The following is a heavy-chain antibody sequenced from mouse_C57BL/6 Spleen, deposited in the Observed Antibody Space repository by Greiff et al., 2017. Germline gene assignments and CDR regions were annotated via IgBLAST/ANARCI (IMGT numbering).Heavy chain of an antibody. V-gene: IGHV5-9-1*02. CDR1: GFTFSSYA. CDR2: ISSGGDYI. Sequence: EVKLVESGEGLVKPGGSLKLSCAASGFTFSSYAMSWVRQTPEKRLEWVAYISSGGDYIYYADTVKGRFTISRDNARNTLYLQMSSLKSEDTAMYYCTRDLGSPYAMDYWGQGTSVTVSS. CDR3: TRDLGSPYAMDY. D-gene: IGHD1-1*01. J-gene: IGHJ4*01.